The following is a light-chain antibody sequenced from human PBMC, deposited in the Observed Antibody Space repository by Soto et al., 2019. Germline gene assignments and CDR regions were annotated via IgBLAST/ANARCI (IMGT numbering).Light chain of an antibody. J-gene: IGLJ3*02. CDR2: DVN. V-gene: IGLV2-11*01. CDR1: SSDVGGYKF. CDR3: CSYAGGFTWV. Sequence: QSALTQPRSVSGSPGQSVTISCTGASSDVGGYKFVSWYQQHPDKAPKLMIYDVNKRPSGVPDRFSGSKSGNTASLTISGLQAEDEADYYCCSYAGGFTWVFGGGTKLTVL.